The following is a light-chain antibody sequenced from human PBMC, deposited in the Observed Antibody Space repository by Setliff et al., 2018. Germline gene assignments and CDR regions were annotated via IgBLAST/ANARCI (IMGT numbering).Light chain of an antibody. CDR1: SGSVSSNYS. CDR3: VLNMGSGIYV. J-gene: IGLJ1*01. CDR2: STN. V-gene: IGLV8-61*01. Sequence: QTVVTQEPSFSVSPGGTVTLTCGLNSGSVSSNYSPSWYQQTPGQAPRTLIYSTNTRSSGVPDRFSGSILGNKAALTITGAQADDESDYYCVLNMGSGIYVFGSGTRSPS.